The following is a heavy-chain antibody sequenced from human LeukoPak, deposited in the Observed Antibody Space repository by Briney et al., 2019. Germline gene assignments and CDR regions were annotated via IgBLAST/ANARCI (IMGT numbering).Heavy chain of an antibody. V-gene: IGHV5-51*01. Sequence: GESLKISCRGSGYSFTSYWIGWVRQMPGKGLEWMGIIYPGDSDTRYSPSFQGQVTISADKSISTAYLQWSSLKASDTAMYYCARGEDAAAAGPYLYYYWGQGTLVTVSS. CDR3: ARGEDAAAAGPYLYYY. CDR1: GYSFTSYW. D-gene: IGHD6-13*01. J-gene: IGHJ4*02. CDR2: IYPGDSDT.